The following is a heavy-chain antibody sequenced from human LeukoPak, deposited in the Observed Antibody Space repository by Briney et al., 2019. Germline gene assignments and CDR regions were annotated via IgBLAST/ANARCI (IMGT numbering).Heavy chain of an antibody. CDR1: GGSISSSSYY. J-gene: IGHJ6*02. CDR3: GGYRSYYYYGMDV. V-gene: IGHV4-39*01. D-gene: IGHD3-22*01. CDR2: IYYSGST. Sequence: SETLSPTCTVSGGSISSSSYYWGWIRQPPGKGLEWIGSIYYSGSTYYNPSLKSRVTISVDTSKNQFSLKLSSVTAADTAVYYCGGYRSYYYYGMDVWGQGTTVTVSS.